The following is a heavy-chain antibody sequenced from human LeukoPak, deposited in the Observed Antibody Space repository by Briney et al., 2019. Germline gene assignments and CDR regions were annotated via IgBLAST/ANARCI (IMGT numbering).Heavy chain of an antibody. CDR2: INPNSGGT. D-gene: IGHD2-21*02. J-gene: IGHJ4*02. CDR1: GYTLTRYG. V-gene: IGHV1-2*06. Sequence: ASVKASCKPSGYTLTRYGISWVRQSPGQGLESMGRINPNSGGTNYAQTFQCRVTMPRDSSITTANMELSRMRSDDTAVYYFASTYYNPSLKSRVTISVDTSKNQFSLKLSSVTAADTAVYYCARVARGATIFGGRASDYWGQGTLVTVSS. CDR3: ASTYYNPSLKSRVTISVDTSKNQFSLKLSSVTAADTAVYYCARVARGATIFGGRASDY.